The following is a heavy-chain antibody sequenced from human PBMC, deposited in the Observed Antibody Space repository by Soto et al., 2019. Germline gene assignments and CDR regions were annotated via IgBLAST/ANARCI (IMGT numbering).Heavy chain of an antibody. J-gene: IGHJ4*02. CDR2: IKKDGREK. CDR3: ARDPIRGDGYAFDY. V-gene: IGHV3-7*01. CDR1: GFSFSDSW. Sequence: EVQLVESGGGLVQPGGSLRLSCATSGFSFSDSWMTWVRQAPGKGLEWVANIKKDGREKYYVDSVKGRFTISRDNARNSLFLKMDSLRAEDTAVYYCARDPIRGDGYAFDYWGQGTLVTVSP. D-gene: IGHD5-12*01.